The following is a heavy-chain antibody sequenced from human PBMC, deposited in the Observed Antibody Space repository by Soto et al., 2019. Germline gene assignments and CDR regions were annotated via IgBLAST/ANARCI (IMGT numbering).Heavy chain of an antibody. J-gene: IGHJ3*02. CDR3: ARDPYDGIFGAFAI. CDR2: IKHDGSEK. D-gene: IGHD3-3*01. V-gene: IGHV3-7*05. Sequence: EVQLVESGGTLVQPGGCLRLSCVASGFMFSSYWMAWVRQAPGKGLEWVANIKHDGSEKQYADSVKGRLTISIDNAKNSMYLHIDNRRADDTALYFCARDPYDGIFGAFAIWGQGTMVIVSS. CDR1: GFMFSSYW.